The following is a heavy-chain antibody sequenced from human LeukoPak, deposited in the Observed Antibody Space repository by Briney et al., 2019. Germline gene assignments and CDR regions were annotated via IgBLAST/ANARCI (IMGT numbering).Heavy chain of an antibody. CDR1: GYTFTSYG. V-gene: IGHV1-18*01. CDR2: ISAYNGNT. CDR3: ERGGEGGVYAFDI. J-gene: IGHJ3*02. D-gene: IGHD3-16*01. Sequence: ASVKVSCKASGYTFTSYGISWVRQAPGQGLEWMGWISAYNGNTNYAQKLQGRVTMTTDTSTSTAYMELRSLSSDNTAVYYWERGGEGGVYAFDIWGQGTMVTVSS.